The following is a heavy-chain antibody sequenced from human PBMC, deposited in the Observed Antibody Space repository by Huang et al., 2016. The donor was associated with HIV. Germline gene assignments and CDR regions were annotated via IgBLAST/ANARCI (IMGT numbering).Heavy chain of an antibody. CDR2: IYPGDSAS. J-gene: IGHJ4*02. CDR3: ARRDCSSASCYSGSYHFDY. Sequence: VQLVQSGAEVKKPGESLKISCTGSGYSFTNYWIGWGRQRPGKGLEWMGSIYPGDSASRYSPAFQGQVTISADKSINTAYVQWSSLKASDTAMYYCARRDCSSASCYSGSYHFDYWGQGTLVTVSS. V-gene: IGHV5-51*01. D-gene: IGHD2-2*02. CDR1: GYSFTNYW.